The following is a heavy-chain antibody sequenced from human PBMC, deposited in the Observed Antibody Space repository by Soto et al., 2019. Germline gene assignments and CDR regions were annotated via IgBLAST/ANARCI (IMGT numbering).Heavy chain of an antibody. CDR1: GFTVSNNY. V-gene: IGHV3-53*05. J-gene: IGHJ4*02. D-gene: IGHD2-15*01. CDR3: ARKTDSGGNGGF. Sequence: EVRLVETGGDLIQPGGARRLSCAVSGFTVSNNYMYWVRQPPGKGLEWVSLIYSHGDTRYAYSVRGRFTVSRDNSKNTLYLQMNSMRSEDTALYYCARKTDSGGNGGFWGQGTLVTVSS. CDR2: IYSHGDT.